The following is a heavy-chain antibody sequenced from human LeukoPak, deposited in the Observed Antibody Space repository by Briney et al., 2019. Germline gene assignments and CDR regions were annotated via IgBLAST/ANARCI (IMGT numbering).Heavy chain of an antibody. V-gene: IGHV3-21*04. CDR2: ISDTGRDI. D-gene: IGHD5-12*01. Sequence: SGGSLRLPCAGSGFAFESFTMTWVRQAPGKGLEWVSLISDTGRDINYADSVRGRFTISRDNTKNSLFLQMDSLRVEDTAIYYCAKGLFSAYDKYLDSWGQGTLVTVSS. CDR3: AKGLFSAYDKYLDS. J-gene: IGHJ4*02. CDR1: GFAFESFT.